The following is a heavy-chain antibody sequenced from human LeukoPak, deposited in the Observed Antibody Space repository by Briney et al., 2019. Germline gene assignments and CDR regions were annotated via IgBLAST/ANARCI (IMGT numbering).Heavy chain of an antibody. CDR1: GFTVSSNY. Sequence: PGGSLRLSCAASGFTVSSNYMSWVRQAPGKGLEWVSVIYSGGSTYYADSVKGRFTISRDNSKNTLYLQMNSLRAEDTAVYYCAKDHHRFLEWLPPYYFDYWGQGTLVTVSS. V-gene: IGHV3-53*01. CDR3: AKDHHRFLEWLPPYYFDY. CDR2: IYSGGST. D-gene: IGHD3-3*01. J-gene: IGHJ4*02.